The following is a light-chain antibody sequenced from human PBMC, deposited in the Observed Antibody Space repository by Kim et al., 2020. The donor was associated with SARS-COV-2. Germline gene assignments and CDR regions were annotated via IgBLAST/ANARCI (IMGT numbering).Light chain of an antibody. J-gene: IGKJ2*01. CDR3: KQYHSLPYT. CDR1: QDISKY. V-gene: IGKV1-16*02. CDR2: AAS. Sequence: DIQLTQSPSSLSASVGGRVTITCRASQDISKYLAWFQQRPGKAPKSLIYAASNLQTGVPSKFSGSGSGTEFTLTINSLQPEDFATYSCKQYHSLPYTFGQGTKLEI.